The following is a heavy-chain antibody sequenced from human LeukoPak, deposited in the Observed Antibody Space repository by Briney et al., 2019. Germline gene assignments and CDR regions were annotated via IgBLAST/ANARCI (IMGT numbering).Heavy chain of an antibody. CDR2: ISSSGSII. Sequence: GGSLRLSCASSGFAFSDYEMNWVRQAPGKGLEWVSYISSSGSIIYYADSVKGRFTISRDNAKRSLFLQMNSLRVEDTAVYYCARTMWGFDYWGQGALVTVSS. CDR3: ARTMWGFDY. V-gene: IGHV3-48*03. CDR1: GFAFSDYE. J-gene: IGHJ4*02. D-gene: IGHD7-27*01.